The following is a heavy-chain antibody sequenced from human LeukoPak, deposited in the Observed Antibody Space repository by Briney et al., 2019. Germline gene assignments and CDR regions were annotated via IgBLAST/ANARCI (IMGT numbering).Heavy chain of an antibody. CDR2: IISKAFGETA. Sequence: SGGSLRLSCTVSGFTFGDYAINWVRQAPGKGLEWVGFIISKAFGETAEHAASVKGRFTISRDDSKSIAYLQMNSLKTEDTAVYYCTRDRGSSTLGDYWGQGTLVTVSS. D-gene: IGHD7-27*01. CDR1: GFTFGDYA. V-gene: IGHV3-49*04. CDR3: TRDRGSSTLGDY. J-gene: IGHJ4*02.